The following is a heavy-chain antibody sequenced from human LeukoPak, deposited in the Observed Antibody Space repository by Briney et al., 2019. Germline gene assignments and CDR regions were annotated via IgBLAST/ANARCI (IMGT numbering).Heavy chain of an antibody. Sequence: GGSLRLSCVASGFTFSSYAMNWVRQAPGKGLEWVSGISGSGGSTYYADSVKGRFTISRDNSKNTLYLQMNSLRVEDTAVYYCAKDRSNSYYGFDYWGQGTLVTVSS. J-gene: IGHJ4*02. D-gene: IGHD3-10*01. CDR1: GFTFSSYA. V-gene: IGHV3-23*01. CDR2: ISGSGGST. CDR3: AKDRSNSYYGFDY.